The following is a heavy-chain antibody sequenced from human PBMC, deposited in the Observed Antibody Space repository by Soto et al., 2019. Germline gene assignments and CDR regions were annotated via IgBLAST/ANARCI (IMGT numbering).Heavy chain of an antibody. D-gene: IGHD3-16*02. CDR1: GGTFSSYT. CDR3: ARERAYDYIWGSYRPHDAFDI. CDR2: IIPILGIA. Sequence: QVQLVQSGAEVKKPGSSVKVSCKASGGTFSSYTISWVRQAPGQGLEWMGRIIPILGIANYAQKFQGRVTITADKSTSTAYMELSRLRSEDTAVYYCARERAYDYIWGSYRPHDAFDIWGQGTMVTVSS. J-gene: IGHJ3*02. V-gene: IGHV1-69*08.